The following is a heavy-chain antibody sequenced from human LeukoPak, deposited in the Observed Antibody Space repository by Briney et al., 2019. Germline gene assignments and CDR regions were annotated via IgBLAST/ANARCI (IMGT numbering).Heavy chain of an antibody. V-gene: IGHV3-30*18. CDR1: GFTFSSYG. CDR2: ISYDGSNK. Sequence: GGSLRLSCAASGFTFSSYGMHWVRQAPGKGLEWVAVISYDGSNKYYADSVKGRFTISRDNSKNTLYLQMNSLRAEDTAVYYCAKDLSWFGELSTILIDYWGQGTLVTVSS. CDR3: AKDLSWFGELSTILIDY. D-gene: IGHD3-10*01. J-gene: IGHJ4*02.